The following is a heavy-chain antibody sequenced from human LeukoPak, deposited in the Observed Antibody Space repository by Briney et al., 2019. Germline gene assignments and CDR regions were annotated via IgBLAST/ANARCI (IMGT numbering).Heavy chain of an antibody. CDR1: GYTFSDYS. Sequence: ASVKVSCKASGYTFSDYSITWVRQAPGQGLEWMGWISPYNADTNYAQNFQGRVTMTTDRSTRTAYMELRNLRSDDTAVYYCARVATVTRSPWSWGPKKIGQEVNWFDPWGRGTLVTVSS. D-gene: IGHD4-17*01. J-gene: IGHJ5*02. CDR3: ARVATVTRSPWSWGPKKIGQEVNWFDP. V-gene: IGHV1-18*01. CDR2: ISPYNADT.